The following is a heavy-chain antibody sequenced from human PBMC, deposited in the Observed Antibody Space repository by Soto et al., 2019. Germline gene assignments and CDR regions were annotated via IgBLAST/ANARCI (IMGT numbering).Heavy chain of an antibody. CDR3: ARAIGITIFGVVIHYYYYGMDV. V-gene: IGHV1-8*02. Sequence: ASVKVSCKASGYTFTTYGISWVRQAPGQGLEWMGWMNPNSGNTGYAQKFQGRVTMTRNTSISTAYMELSSLRSEDTAVYYCARAIGITIFGVVIHYYYYGMDVWGQGTTVTVSS. D-gene: IGHD3-3*01. CDR1: GYTFTTYG. CDR2: MNPNSGNT. J-gene: IGHJ6*02.